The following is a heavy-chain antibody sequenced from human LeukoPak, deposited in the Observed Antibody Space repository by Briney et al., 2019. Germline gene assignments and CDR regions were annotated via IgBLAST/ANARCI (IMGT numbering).Heavy chain of an antibody. CDR1: GGSFSGYY. CDR3: ARVAAAGYYFDY. Sequence: SETLSLTCAVYGGSFSGYYWSWIRQPPGKGLEWIGEINHSGSTNYNPSLKSRVTISVDTSKNQFSLKLSSVTAADTAVYYCARVAAAGYYFDYWGQGTLVTVSS. CDR2: INHSGST. V-gene: IGHV4-34*01. J-gene: IGHJ4*02. D-gene: IGHD6-13*01.